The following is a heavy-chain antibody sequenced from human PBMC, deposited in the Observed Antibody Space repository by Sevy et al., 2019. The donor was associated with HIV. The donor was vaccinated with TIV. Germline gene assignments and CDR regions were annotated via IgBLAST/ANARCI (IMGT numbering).Heavy chain of an antibody. J-gene: IGHJ5*02. CDR3: ATVWADRVGRISNWFDP. Sequence: ASVKVSCKVSGYTLTELSMHWVRQAPGKGLEWMGGFDPEDGETIYAEKFQGRVTMTEDTSTDTDYMELSSLRSEDTAVYYCATVWADRVGRISNWFDPWGQGTLVTVS. CDR1: GYTLTELS. CDR2: FDPEDGET. D-gene: IGHD1-26*01. V-gene: IGHV1-24*01.